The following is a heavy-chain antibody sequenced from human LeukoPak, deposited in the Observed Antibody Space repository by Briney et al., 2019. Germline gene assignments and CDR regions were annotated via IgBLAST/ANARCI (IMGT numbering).Heavy chain of an antibody. CDR3: ARVATDFWSGSYQRCDLDY. J-gene: IGHJ4*02. Sequence: GGSLRLSCAASGFTFSSYAMHWVRQAPGKGLEWVAVISYDGSNKYYADSVKGRFTISRDNSKNTLYLQMNSLRAEDTAVYYCARVATDFWSGSYQRCDLDYWGQGTLVTVSS. CDR1: GFTFSSYA. CDR2: ISYDGSNK. D-gene: IGHD3-3*01. V-gene: IGHV3-30*01.